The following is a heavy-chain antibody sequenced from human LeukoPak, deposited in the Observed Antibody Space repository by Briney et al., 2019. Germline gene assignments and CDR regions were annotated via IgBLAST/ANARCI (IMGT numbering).Heavy chain of an antibody. CDR3: ARGYSAMFDY. V-gene: IGHV4-59*08. D-gene: IGHD6-13*01. Sequence: SETLSLACTVAGGSISSYYWSWIRQPPGKGLEWIGYIYYSGSTNYNPSLKSRVTISVDTSKNQFSLKLSSVTAADTAVYYCARGYSAMFDYWGQGTLVTVSS. J-gene: IGHJ4*02. CDR1: GGSISSYY. CDR2: IYYSGST.